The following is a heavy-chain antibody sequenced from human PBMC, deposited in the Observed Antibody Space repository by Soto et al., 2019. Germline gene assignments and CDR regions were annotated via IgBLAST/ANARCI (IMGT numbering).Heavy chain of an antibody. Sequence: QVQLVQSGAEVKKPGSSVKVSCKASGGTFSSYAISWVRQAPGQGLEWMGGIIPIFVTANYAQKFQGRVTITADESKSTAYMELSSLRSEDTAVYYCARVGYCGGDCYPYDYWGQGTLVTVSS. V-gene: IGHV1-69*01. CDR1: GGTFSSYA. D-gene: IGHD2-21*02. CDR3: ARVGYCGGDCYPYDY. J-gene: IGHJ4*02. CDR2: IIPIFVTA.